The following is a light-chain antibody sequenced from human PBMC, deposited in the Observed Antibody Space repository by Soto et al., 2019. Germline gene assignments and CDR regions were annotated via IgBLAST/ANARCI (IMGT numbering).Light chain of an antibody. CDR2: GAS. CDR3: QQYGSSPIT. V-gene: IGKV3-20*01. J-gene: IGKJ5*01. Sequence: EIVLTQSPFTLSLSPGERASLSCRASQSIAHSLAWYEQKPGPAPRLLSDGASTRATGIPERVSGSGSGTDCTRTISRLEPEDVAVDECQQYGSSPITFGQGTRLEIK. CDR1: QSIAHS.